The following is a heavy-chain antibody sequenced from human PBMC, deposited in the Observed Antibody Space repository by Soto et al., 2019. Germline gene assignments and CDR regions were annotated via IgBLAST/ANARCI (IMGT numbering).Heavy chain of an antibody. J-gene: IGHJ5*02. CDR2: IFTRDSET. D-gene: IGHD3-10*01. Sequence: GESLKISCKGPGHLFNNHWIGWVRQTPGKGLEWMGLIFTRDSETKTSPSFQGHVSFSVDNSINTVYLQWTSLKTTDTGIYFCARGYFDSGHGYDLWGQGTLVTVS. CDR1: GHLFNNHW. CDR3: ARGYFDSGHGYDL. V-gene: IGHV5-51*01.